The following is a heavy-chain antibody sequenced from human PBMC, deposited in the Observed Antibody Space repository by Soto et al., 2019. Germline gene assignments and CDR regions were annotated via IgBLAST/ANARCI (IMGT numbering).Heavy chain of an antibody. V-gene: IGHV3-30*18. CDR3: AKTPGGSYIP. Sequence: QVQLVESGGGVVQPGRSLRLSCAASGFTFSSYGMHWVRQAPGKGLEWVAVISYDGSNKYYADSVKGRFTISRDNSKNTLYLQMNSLRAEDTAVYYCAKTPGGSYIPWGQGTLVTVSS. CDR1: GFTFSSYG. D-gene: IGHD1-26*01. CDR2: ISYDGSNK. J-gene: IGHJ5*02.